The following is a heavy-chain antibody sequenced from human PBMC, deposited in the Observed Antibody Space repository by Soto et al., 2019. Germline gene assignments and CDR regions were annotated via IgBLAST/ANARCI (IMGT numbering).Heavy chain of an antibody. Sequence: GGSLRLSCAASGFTFSSYSMNWVRQAPGKGLEWVSSISSSSSYIHYADSVKGRFTISRDNAKNSLYLQMNSLRAEDTAVYYCARVAYDSSGSDYWGQGTLVTVSS. CDR2: ISSSSSYI. CDR3: ARVAYDSSGSDY. J-gene: IGHJ4*02. CDR1: GFTFSSYS. D-gene: IGHD3-22*01. V-gene: IGHV3-21*01.